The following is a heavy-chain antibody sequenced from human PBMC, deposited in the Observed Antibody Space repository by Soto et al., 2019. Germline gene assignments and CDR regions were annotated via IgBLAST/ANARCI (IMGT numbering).Heavy chain of an antibody. CDR3: VRARHLVSGTLGFWEY. CDR1: GDSVSSNSAV. J-gene: IGHJ4*02. D-gene: IGHD3-10*01. Sequence: SQTLSLTCAISGDSVSSNSAVWNWIRQSPSRGLEWLGRAYYRSKWYIDYAESVRSRITINPDTSKNQLSLELNFVTPEDTAVYYCVRARHLVSGTLGFWEYWGQGTLVTVSS. CDR2: AYYRSKWYI. V-gene: IGHV6-1*01.